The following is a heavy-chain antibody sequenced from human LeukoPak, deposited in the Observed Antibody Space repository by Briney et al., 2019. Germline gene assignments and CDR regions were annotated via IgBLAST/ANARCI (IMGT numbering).Heavy chain of an antibody. V-gene: IGHV1-2*02. Sequence: GASVKVSCKASGYTFTGYYMHWVRQAPGQGLEWMGWINPNGGDTNYAQKFQGRVTLTRDTSITTAYMELNNLKSDDTAVFYCASSSGSSKFVPLDFWGQGTLVTVSS. CDR3: ASSSGSSKFVPLDF. J-gene: IGHJ4*02. CDR1: GYTFTGYY. D-gene: IGHD1-26*01. CDR2: INPNGGDT.